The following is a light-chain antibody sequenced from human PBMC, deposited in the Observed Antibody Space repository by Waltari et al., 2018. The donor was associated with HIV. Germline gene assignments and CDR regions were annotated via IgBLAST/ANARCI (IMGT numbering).Light chain of an antibody. CDR2: DVY. Sequence: QSALTQPRSVSGSPGQSVTISRTGTNSDVGAYNYVGWYQQYPGKAPKPLLYDVYKRPSGCPDRFSGSKSGNTASLTISGLQAEDEADYHCCSFTQRHTAVFGGGTKLTVL. CDR1: NSDVGAYNY. J-gene: IGLJ2*01. CDR3: CSFTQRHTAV. V-gene: IGLV2-11*01.